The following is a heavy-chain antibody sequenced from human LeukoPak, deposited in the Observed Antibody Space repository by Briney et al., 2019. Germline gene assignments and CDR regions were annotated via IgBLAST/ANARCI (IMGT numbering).Heavy chain of an antibody. D-gene: IGHD2-2*01. CDR1: GFTFSSYS. J-gene: IGHJ4*02. V-gene: IGHV3-21*01. CDR3: ARGGIVVVPAGDTYYFDY. Sequence: GGSLRLSCAASGFTFSSYSMNWVRQAPGKGLEWVSSISSSNSYIYYADSVKGRFTISRDNAKNSLYLQMNSLRAEDTAVYYCARGGIVVVPAGDTYYFDYWGQGTLVTVSS. CDR2: ISSSNSYI.